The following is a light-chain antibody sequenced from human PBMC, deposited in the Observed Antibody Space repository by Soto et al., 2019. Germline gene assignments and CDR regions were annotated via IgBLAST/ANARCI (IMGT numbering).Light chain of an antibody. CDR3: TSYTSSSTLV. V-gene: IGLV2-14*01. CDR1: SSDVGTYNY. J-gene: IGLJ2*01. Sequence: QSVLTQPASVSGSPGQSITISCTGTSSDVGTYNYVSWYQQHAGKVPKLMIYDVSNRPSGVSDRFSGSKSGNTASRTISGLQAEDEADYYCTSYTSSSTLVFGGGTQLTVL. CDR2: DVS.